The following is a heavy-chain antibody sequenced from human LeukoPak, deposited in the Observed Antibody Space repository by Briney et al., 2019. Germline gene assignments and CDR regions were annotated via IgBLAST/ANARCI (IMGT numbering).Heavy chain of an antibody. D-gene: IGHD3-22*01. V-gene: IGHV3-66*01. CDR2: IYSGGST. CDR1: GFTFSSYY. CDR3: ARAGTYYYDSSGYYYG. Sequence: GGSLRLSCAASGFTFSSYYMSWVRQAPGKGLEWVSVIYSGGSTYYADSVKGRFTISRDNSKNTLYLQMNSLRAEDTAVYYCARAGTYYYDSSGYYYGWGQGTLVTVSS. J-gene: IGHJ4*02.